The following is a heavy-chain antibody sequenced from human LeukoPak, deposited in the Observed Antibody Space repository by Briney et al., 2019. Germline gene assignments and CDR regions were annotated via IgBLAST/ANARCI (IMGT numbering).Heavy chain of an antibody. J-gene: IGHJ6*02. V-gene: IGHV4-59*01. CDR3: ARERMAGPDYYYGMDV. CDR2: IYYFGNT. Sequence: SETLSLTCTVSGGSISPYYWSWIRQPPGKGLEWIGYIYYFGNTNYNPSLKSRVSISVDTSKNQFSLKLNSVTAADTAVYFCARERMAGPDYYYGMDVWGQGTTVTVSS. D-gene: IGHD6-19*01. CDR1: GGSISPYY.